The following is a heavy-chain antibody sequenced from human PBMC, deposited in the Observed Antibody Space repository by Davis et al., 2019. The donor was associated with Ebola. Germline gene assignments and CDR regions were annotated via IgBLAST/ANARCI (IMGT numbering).Heavy chain of an antibody. CDR3: ARARAASGSYLDYYYGMDV. V-gene: IGHV1-69*04. CDR1: GGTFSSYA. CDR2: IIPILDIA. Sequence: SVKVSCKASGGTFSSYAISWVRQAPGQGLEWMGRIIPILDIANYAQKFQGRVTITADKSTSTAYMELSSLRSEDTAVYYCARARAASGSYLDYYYGMDVWGQGTTVTVSS. J-gene: IGHJ6*02. D-gene: IGHD1-26*01.